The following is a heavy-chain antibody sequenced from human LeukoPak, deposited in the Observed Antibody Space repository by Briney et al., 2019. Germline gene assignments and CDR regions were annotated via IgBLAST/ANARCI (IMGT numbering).Heavy chain of an antibody. V-gene: IGHV1-46*01. Sequence: ASVKVSCKASGYTFTSYYMHWVRQAPGQGLEWMGLINPSGGSTSYAQKFQGRVTMTRDTSTSTVYMELSSLRSEDTAVYYCARDHRRSGTTDLNWFDPWGQGTLVTVSS. CDR1: GYTFTSYY. D-gene: IGHD1-26*01. CDR3: ARDHRRSGTTDLNWFDP. J-gene: IGHJ5*02. CDR2: INPSGGST.